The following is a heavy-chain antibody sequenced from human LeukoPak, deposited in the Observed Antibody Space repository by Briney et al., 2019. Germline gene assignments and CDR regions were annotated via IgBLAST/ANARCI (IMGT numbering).Heavy chain of an antibody. V-gene: IGHV3-9*01. CDR1: GFTFDDYA. Sequence: GGSLRLSCAASGFTFDDYAMHWVRQAPGKGLEWVSGISWNSGSIGYADPVKGRFTISRDNAKNSLYLQMNSLRAEDTALYYCAKDISAGWAGFDYWGQGTLVTVSS. CDR3: AKDISAGWAGFDY. D-gene: IGHD6-19*01. CDR2: ISWNSGSI. J-gene: IGHJ4*02.